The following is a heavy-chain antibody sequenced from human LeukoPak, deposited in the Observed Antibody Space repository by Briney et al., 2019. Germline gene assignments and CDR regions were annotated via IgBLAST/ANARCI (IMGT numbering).Heavy chain of an antibody. J-gene: IGHJ4*02. D-gene: IGHD6-13*01. CDR1: GFTFSSYG. CDR3: ARAEGIAAAGNFDY. V-gene: IGHV3-33*01. Sequence: GRSLRLSSAASGFTFSSYGMHWVRQAPGKGLEWVAVIWYDGSNKYYADSVKGRFTISRDNSKNTLYLQMNSLRAEDTAVYYCARAEGIAAAGNFDYWGQGTLVTVSS. CDR2: IWYDGSNK.